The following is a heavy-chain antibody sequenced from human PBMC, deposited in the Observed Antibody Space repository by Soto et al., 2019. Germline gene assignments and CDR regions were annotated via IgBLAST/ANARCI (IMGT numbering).Heavy chain of an antibody. CDR3: ARDPRAYIAARPDQYYYYGMDV. J-gene: IGHJ6*02. CDR2: IYYSGST. D-gene: IGHD6-6*01. V-gene: IGHV4-59*01. CDR1: GGSISSYY. Sequence: PSETLSLTCTVSGGSISSYYWSWIRQPPGKGLEWIGYIYYSGSTNYNPSLKSRVTISVDTSKNQFSLKLSSVTAADTAVYYCARDPRAYIAARPDQYYYYGMDVWGQGTTVTVSS.